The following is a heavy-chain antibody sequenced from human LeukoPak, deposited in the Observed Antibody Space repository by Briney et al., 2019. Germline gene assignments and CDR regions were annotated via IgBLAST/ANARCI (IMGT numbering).Heavy chain of an antibody. CDR3: ARGHLVVVPAAQRAYSYMDV. J-gene: IGHJ6*03. CDR2: INHSGRT. V-gene: IGHV4-34*01. Sequence: PSETLSLTCAVYGGSFSDYFWGWIRQPPGKGLEWIGEINHSGRTYYNPSLKSRVTISVDTSKNQFSLNLSSVTAADTAVYYCARGHLVVVPAAQRAYSYMDVWGNGTTVTVSS. D-gene: IGHD2-2*01. CDR1: GGSFSDYF.